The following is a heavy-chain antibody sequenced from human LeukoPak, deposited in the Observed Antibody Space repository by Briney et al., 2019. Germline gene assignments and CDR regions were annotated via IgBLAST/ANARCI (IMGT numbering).Heavy chain of an antibody. D-gene: IGHD1-14*01. CDR3: AREKEYNIDWDDYNWFDH. J-gene: IGHJ5*02. CDR1: GYTFSIYY. CDR2: INPNTGGT. V-gene: IGHV1-2*07. Sequence: GASVKVSFKASGYTFSIYYIHWVRQAPGQGLEYMGWINPNTGGTDYAHKLQGRVTMTRDTSISTAYMDLGRLRSDDTAVYYCAREKEYNIDWDDYNWFDHWGQGTLVTVSP.